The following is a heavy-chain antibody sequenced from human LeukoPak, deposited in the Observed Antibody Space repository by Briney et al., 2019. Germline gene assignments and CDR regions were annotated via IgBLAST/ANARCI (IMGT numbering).Heavy chain of an antibody. CDR3: AKTAFRGYSGYDYPTNFDY. V-gene: IGHV3-23*01. Sequence: GGSLRLSCAASGFTFSSYSMNWVRQAPGKGLEWVSAISGSGGSTYYADSVKGRFTISRDNSKNTLYLQMNSLRAEDTAVYYCAKTAFRGYSGYDYPTNFDYWGQGTLVTVSS. D-gene: IGHD5-12*01. CDR2: ISGSGGST. J-gene: IGHJ4*02. CDR1: GFTFSSYS.